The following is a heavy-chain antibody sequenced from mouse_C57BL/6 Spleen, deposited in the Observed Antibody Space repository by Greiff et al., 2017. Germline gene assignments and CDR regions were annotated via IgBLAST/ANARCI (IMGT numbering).Heavy chain of an antibody. D-gene: IGHD2-5*01. CDR3: ARSAYYSNYYAMDY. Sequence: VQLQQSGPELVKPGASVKISCKASGYSFTDYNMNWVKQSNGKSLEWIGVINTKYGTTSYNQKFKGKATFTVDQSSSTAYMQLNSLTSEDSAIYYCARSAYYSNYYAMDYWGQGTSGTVSS. CDR2: INTKYGTT. V-gene: IGHV1-39*01. J-gene: IGHJ4*01. CDR1: GYSFTDYN.